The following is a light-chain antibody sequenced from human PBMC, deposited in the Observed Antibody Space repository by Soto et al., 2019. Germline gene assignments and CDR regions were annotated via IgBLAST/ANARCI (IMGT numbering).Light chain of an antibody. CDR1: QGIRTD. CDR2: AAS. V-gene: IGKV1-17*01. CDR3: LQHSTYPLT. J-gene: IGKJ1*01. Sequence: DIQMTQFPSSLSASVGDRVTITCRASQGIRTDLGWYQQKPGKAPKRLIYAASSLQSGVPSRFSGSGSATEFTLAISRLQPEDSATFYCLQHSTYPLTFGQGNKVEIK.